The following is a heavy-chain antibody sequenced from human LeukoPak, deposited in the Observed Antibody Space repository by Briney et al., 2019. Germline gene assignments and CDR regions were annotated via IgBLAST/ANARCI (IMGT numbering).Heavy chain of an antibody. D-gene: IGHD3-22*01. CDR2: IVVGSGNT. V-gene: IGHV1-58*02. CDR1: GFTFSSSV. CDR3: AAERHDSSGYYYFDY. Sequence: ASVKVSCKASGFTFSSSVMKWVRQARGQRLEWIGWIVVGSGNTNYAQKFQERVTITRDMSTSTAYMELSSLTSEDTAVYYCAAERHDSSGYYYFDYWGQGTLVTVSS. J-gene: IGHJ4*02.